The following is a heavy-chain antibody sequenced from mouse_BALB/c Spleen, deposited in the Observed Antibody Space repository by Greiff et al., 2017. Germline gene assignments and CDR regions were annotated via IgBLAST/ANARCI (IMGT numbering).Heavy chain of an antibody. CDR2: INPSNGGT. V-gene: IGHV1S81*02. Sequence: VKLQESGAELVKPGASVKLSCKASGYTFTSYYMYWVKQRPGQGLEWIGEINPSNGGTNFNEKFKSKATLTVDKSSSTAYMQLSSLTSEDSAVYYCTRGVGSTMDYWGQGTSVTVSS. CDR3: TRGVGSTMDY. J-gene: IGHJ4*01. CDR1: GYTFTSYY.